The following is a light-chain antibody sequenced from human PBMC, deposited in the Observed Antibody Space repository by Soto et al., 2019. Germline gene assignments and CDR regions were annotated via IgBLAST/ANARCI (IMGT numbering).Light chain of an antibody. V-gene: IGKV3-15*01. Sequence: EIVMTQSPATLSVSPGERATLSCRASQNVLSNLAWYQQKPGQAPRLLIYSASARANGIPARFGGSGSGTEFTLTISSLQSEDFAVYYCQQYNKWPLITFGQGTRLE. CDR2: SAS. CDR3: QQYNKWPLIT. CDR1: QNVLSN. J-gene: IGKJ5*01.